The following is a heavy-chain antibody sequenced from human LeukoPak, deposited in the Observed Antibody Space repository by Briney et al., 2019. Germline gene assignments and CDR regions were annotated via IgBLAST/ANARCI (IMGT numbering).Heavy chain of an antibody. CDR2: INQDGSEK. Sequence: AGGSLRLSCAASGFTFSSYWMSWVRLAPGKGLEWVANINQDGSEKYYVDSLEGRFTISRDNAKNSLFLQMNSLTAEDTAVYYCARGDYSGGSCYAYWGQGTLVIVSS. CDR3: ARGDYSGGSCYAY. D-gene: IGHD2-15*01. J-gene: IGHJ4*02. CDR1: GFTFSSYW. V-gene: IGHV3-7*01.